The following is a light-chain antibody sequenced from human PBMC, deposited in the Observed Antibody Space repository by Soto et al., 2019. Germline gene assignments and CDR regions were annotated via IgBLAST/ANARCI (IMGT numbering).Light chain of an antibody. V-gene: IGKV3-20*01. Sequence: EIVLTQSPGTLSLSPGERATLSCRASQSVSSSYLAWSQQKPGQAPRLLIYGASSRATGIPDRFSSRGSGTDFTLTITRLEPEDFAVYYCQQYGNSPPRYTFGQGTKLEIK. J-gene: IGKJ2*01. CDR2: GAS. CDR3: QQYGNSPPRYT. CDR1: QSVSSSY.